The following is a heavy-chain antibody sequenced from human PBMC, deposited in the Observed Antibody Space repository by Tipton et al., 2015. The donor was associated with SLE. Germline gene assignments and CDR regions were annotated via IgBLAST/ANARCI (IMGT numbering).Heavy chain of an antibody. CDR2: IYPGDSNT. Sequence: MQLVQSGAEVKKPGESLTISCKTSGYSFANYWIAWVRQMPGKGLEFMGIIYPGDSNTRYSPSFQGQVIISVDKSISTAYLQWSSLKASDTAMYYCARDSSGSFLYYYGMDVWGQGTTVTVS. CDR1: GYSFANYW. V-gene: IGHV5-51*03. D-gene: IGHD3-10*01. J-gene: IGHJ6*02. CDR3: ARDSSGSFLYYYGMDV.